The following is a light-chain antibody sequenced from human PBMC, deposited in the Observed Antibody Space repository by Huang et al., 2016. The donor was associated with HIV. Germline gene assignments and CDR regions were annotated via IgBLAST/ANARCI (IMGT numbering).Light chain of an antibody. Sequence: EIVMTQFPATLSVSPGEGATLSCRASQSVSSNLAWYQQKPGQAPRLLIYGASTRATGMPARFSGSGSRTEFTLTISSLQSEDFALYYCQQYNNWPLTFGQGTKVEIK. CDR1: QSVSSN. CDR3: QQYNNWPLT. J-gene: IGKJ1*01. CDR2: GAS. V-gene: IGKV3-15*01.